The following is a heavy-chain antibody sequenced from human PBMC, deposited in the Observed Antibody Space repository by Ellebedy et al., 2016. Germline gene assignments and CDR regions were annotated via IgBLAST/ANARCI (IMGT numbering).Heavy chain of an antibody. D-gene: IGHD6-19*01. CDR3: TRGGAVAGGFDY. CDR1: GFTFSDYA. Sequence: GESLKISCAASGFTFSDYAMHWVRQAPGKGPEWVAVIWSDGTKKYYTDSVRGRFTIYRDTSKNTLYMQMDSLRAEDTAVYYCTRGGAVAGGFDYWGQGTLVTVSS. V-gene: IGHV3-33*01. CDR2: IWSDGTKK. J-gene: IGHJ4*02.